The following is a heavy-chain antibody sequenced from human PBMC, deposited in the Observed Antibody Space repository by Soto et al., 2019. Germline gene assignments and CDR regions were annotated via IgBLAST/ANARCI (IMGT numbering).Heavy chain of an antibody. J-gene: IGHJ6*02. CDR2: ISLDGDKK. CDR1: GFSFTDYS. V-gene: IGHV3-30*09. CDR3: AVMAGLVVSDDLGLDG. D-gene: IGHD2-21*01. Sequence: QVHLVESGGGVVQPARSLRLSCVASGFSFTDYSIHWVRQAPGKGLEWVAFISLDGDKKFFADSVKGRFDIYRDNAKNTVYLQMNSLRPEDTAVFHCAVMAGLVVSDDLGLDGWGQGTTVTVSS.